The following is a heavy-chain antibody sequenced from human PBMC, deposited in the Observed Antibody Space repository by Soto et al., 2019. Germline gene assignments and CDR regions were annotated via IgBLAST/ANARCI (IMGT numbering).Heavy chain of an antibody. V-gene: IGHV4-4*02. CDR1: GGSIVSSNW. CDR2: IYHSGIT. J-gene: IGHJ6*02. CDR3: ARDLLSGRYGMDV. D-gene: IGHD1-26*01. Sequence: SETLSLTCSVSGGSIVSSNWWNWVRQPPGKGLEWIGEIYHSGITNYNPSLKSRVTISVDTSKNQFSLKLSSVTAADTCVYYCARDLLSGRYGMDVWGQGTTVTVSS.